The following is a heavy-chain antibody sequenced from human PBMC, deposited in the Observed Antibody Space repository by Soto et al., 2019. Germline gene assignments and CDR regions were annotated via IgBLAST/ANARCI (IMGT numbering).Heavy chain of an antibody. J-gene: IGHJ5*02. CDR2: INPGNGDT. CDR3: TRDPGRTWFDP. V-gene: IGHV1-3*01. CDR1: GYTFTTYP. Sequence: QAQLLQSGDEVKKPGASVRVSCKASGYTFTTYPLQWLRQAPGQRLEWMGWINPGNGDTKYSQTFQGRVTITSDTSASTAYMELSSLRSEDTAVYYCTRDPGRTWFDPWGQGTLVTVSS.